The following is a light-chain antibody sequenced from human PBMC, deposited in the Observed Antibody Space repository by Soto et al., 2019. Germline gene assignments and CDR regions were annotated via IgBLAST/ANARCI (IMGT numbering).Light chain of an antibody. CDR2: AAS. J-gene: IGKJ1*01. CDR3: QHSYSTPGT. V-gene: IGKV1-39*01. Sequence: QMTQTKSSLTASVGDRVTITCRASQIISSYFNWYQEKPGNAPKLLIYAASSLQSAVPSRFSGSGSGTDFALTISSLQPEDCATYYCQHSYSTPGTFGQGTEVDVK. CDR1: QIISSY.